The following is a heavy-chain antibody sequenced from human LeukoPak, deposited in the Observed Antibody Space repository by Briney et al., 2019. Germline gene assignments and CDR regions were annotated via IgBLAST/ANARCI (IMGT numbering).Heavy chain of an antibody. CDR1: RFTFSNYW. CDR2: IHSDGSRT. CDR3: ARGYRFGFDD. Sequence: GGSLRLSCAASRFTFSNYWMSWVRQDPGKGLVWVSHIHSDGSRTDYADSVKSRFTIFRDNAKSTLYLQMNSLRAEDTAVYYCARGYRFGFDDWGQGTLVTVSS. D-gene: IGHD5-18*01. J-gene: IGHJ4*02. V-gene: IGHV3-74*01.